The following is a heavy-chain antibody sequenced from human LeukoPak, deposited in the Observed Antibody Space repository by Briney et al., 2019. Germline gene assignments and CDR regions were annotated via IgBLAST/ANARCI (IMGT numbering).Heavy chain of an antibody. CDR2: MWYHGSNK. D-gene: IGHD2-2*02. J-gene: IGHJ6*02. CDR3: ARDRRDCSSTSCYIADYGMDV. CDR1: GFTLSSHG. Sequence: GGSLRLSCAASGFTLSSHGMHWVRQAPGKGLEWVAVMWYHGSNKYYGDSVKGRFTISRDNSKNTLYLQMNSLRAEGTAVYYCARDRRDCSSTSCYIADYGMDVWGQGTTVTVSS. V-gene: IGHV3-33*01.